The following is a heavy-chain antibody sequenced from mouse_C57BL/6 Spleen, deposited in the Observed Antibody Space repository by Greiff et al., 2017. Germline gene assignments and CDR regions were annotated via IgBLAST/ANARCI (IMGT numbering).Heavy chain of an antibody. V-gene: IGHV1-26*01. Sequence: VQLKQSGPELVKPGASVKISCKASGYTFTDYYMNWVKQSHGKSLEWIGDINPNNGGTSYNQKFKGKATLTVDKSSSTAYMELRSLTSEDSAVYYCARSTGTAWFAYWGQGTLVTVSA. CDR3: ARSTGTAWFAY. D-gene: IGHD4-1*02. CDR1: GYTFTDYY. J-gene: IGHJ3*01. CDR2: INPNNGGT.